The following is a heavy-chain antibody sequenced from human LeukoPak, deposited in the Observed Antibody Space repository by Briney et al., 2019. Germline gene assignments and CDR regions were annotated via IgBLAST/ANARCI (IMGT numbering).Heavy chain of an antibody. CDR3: AKDRVDGSGSQFDS. J-gene: IGHJ4*02. D-gene: IGHD3-10*01. V-gene: IGHV3-23*01. CDR2: ISGSGAMT. Sequence: GWKVSSYGMIWDRQDQGKGLEWVSSISGSGAMTYYADSVKGRFTISRDNAMDTLYLQMNSLRADDTAVYYCAKDRVDGSGSQFDSWGQGSLVIVSS. CDR1: GWKVSSYG.